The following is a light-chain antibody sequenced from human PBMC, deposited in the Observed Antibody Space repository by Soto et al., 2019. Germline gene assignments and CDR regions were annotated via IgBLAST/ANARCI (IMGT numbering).Light chain of an antibody. V-gene: IGLV6-57*04. CDR1: SGRVASNY. J-gene: IGLJ3*02. CDR2: EDD. CDR3: QSYDSPKEV. Sequence: LTQPHSVSESPGKTVTISCTRSSGRVASNYVQWYQQRPGSAPTTVIFEDDQRPSGVPNRFSGSIDSSSNSAFLTISGLKTEDEADYYCQSYDSPKEVFGGGTTLTVL.